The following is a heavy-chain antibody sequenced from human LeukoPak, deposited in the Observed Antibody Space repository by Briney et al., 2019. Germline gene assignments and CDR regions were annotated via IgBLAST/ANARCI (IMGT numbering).Heavy chain of an antibody. CDR3: AKGALGSCVGARCYQFDC. CDR2: MYYSGST. Sequence: SETLSLICTVSGGSISIYYWSWIRQSPGKGLEWIGYMYYSGSTNYNPSLKSRVTISVDTSKNQFSLKLSSVTAADTALYYCAKGALGSCVGARCYQFDCWGPGTLVTVSS. CDR1: GGSISIYY. D-gene: IGHD2-15*01. V-gene: IGHV4-59*01. J-gene: IGHJ4*02.